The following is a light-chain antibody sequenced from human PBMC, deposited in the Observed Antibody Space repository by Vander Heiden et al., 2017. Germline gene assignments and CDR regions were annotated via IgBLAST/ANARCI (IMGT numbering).Light chain of an antibody. Sequence: QSALTQPRSVSGSPGQSVTVSCTGTSSDVGGYNYVSWYQQHPGKAPKLMVYDVIKRPSGVPDRFSGSKSGTTASLTISGLQADDEADYYCYSYAGSATLVFGGGTRLAVL. CDR2: DVI. V-gene: IGLV2-11*01. J-gene: IGLJ2*01. CDR1: SSDVGGYNY. CDR3: YSYAGSATLV.